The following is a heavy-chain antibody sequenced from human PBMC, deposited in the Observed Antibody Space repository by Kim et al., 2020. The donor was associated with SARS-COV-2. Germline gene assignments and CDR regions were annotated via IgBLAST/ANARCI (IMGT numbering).Heavy chain of an antibody. V-gene: IGHV3-30*04. Sequence: GGSLRLSCAASGFTFSSYAMHWVRQAPGKGLEWVAVISYDGSNKYYADSVKGRFTISRDNSKNTLYLQVNSLRAEDTAVYYCARDLVNGLFRWFDPWGQG. J-gene: IGHJ5*02. CDR3: ARDLVNGLFRWFDP. D-gene: IGHD2-2*01. CDR2: ISYDGSNK. CDR1: GFTFSSYA.